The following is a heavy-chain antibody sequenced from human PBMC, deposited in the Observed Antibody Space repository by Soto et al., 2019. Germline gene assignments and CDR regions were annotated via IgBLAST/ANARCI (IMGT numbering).Heavy chain of an antibody. V-gene: IGHV4-4*02. CDR1: GASISSTNW. CDR2: IYHTGST. Sequence: QVQLQESGPRLVKPSGTLSLTCAVSGASISSTNWWTWVRQPPGKGLEGIGEIYHTGSTKYNPSLTRRVTISLDKSNTHSSLNLSSVTAADTAVYYCATLPPRIVVVVLPIPTWGQGTLVTVSS. J-gene: IGHJ4*02. D-gene: IGHD2-15*01. CDR3: ATLPPRIVVVVLPIPT.